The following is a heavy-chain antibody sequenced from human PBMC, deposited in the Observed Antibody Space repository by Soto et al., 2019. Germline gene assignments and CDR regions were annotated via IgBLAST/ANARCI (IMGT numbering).Heavy chain of an antibody. CDR2: IYTSGST. Sequence: KPSETLSLTCTVSGGSISSYYWSWIRQPAGKGLEWIGRIYTSGSTNYNPSLKSRVTMSLDTSKNQFSLKLTSVTAADTALYYCARGNCSSPNCYSFSGYYGMEVWGQGTTVTVSS. CDR3: ARGNCSSPNCYSFSGYYGMEV. CDR1: GGSISSYY. D-gene: IGHD2-2*01. J-gene: IGHJ6*02. V-gene: IGHV4-4*07.